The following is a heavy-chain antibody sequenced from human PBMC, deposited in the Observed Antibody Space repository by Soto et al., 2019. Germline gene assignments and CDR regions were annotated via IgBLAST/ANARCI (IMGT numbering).Heavy chain of an antibody. D-gene: IGHD2-8*01. Sequence: EVQLVESGGGLVQPGGSLRLSCAASGFAFSNFWMSWVRQAPGKGLEWVANIKQDGSEKYYVDSVKGRFTISRDNAKNSLYLPMSSLRAEDTAVYYCARDPFNKYCANGVCYYYYYYMDVWGKGTTVTVSS. CDR3: ARDPFNKYCANGVCYYYYYYMDV. CDR1: GFAFSNFW. CDR2: IKQDGSEK. J-gene: IGHJ6*03. V-gene: IGHV3-7*01.